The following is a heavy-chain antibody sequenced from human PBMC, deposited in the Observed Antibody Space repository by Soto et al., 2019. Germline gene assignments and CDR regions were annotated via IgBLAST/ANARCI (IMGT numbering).Heavy chain of an antibody. CDR3: ARFFGSGFDY. V-gene: IGHV3-48*02. Sequence: EVPLVESGGGLVQPGGSLRLSCVASGFTFSTDSMNWVRQAPGKGLEWVAHISTSGATRYYADSVKCRFTISRDNAKTSLYLQMDSLRNEDTAVYYCARFFGSGFDYWGQGTLVTVSS. CDR2: ISTSGATR. D-gene: IGHD6-19*01. CDR1: GFTFSTDS. J-gene: IGHJ4*02.